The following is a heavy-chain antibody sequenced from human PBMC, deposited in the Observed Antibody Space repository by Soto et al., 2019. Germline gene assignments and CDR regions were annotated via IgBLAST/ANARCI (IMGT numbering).Heavy chain of an antibody. J-gene: IGHJ4*02. D-gene: IGHD1-26*01. CDR2: IYYSGST. Sequence: PSETLSLTCTVSGGSVSSGSYYWSWIRQPPGKGLEWIGYIYYSGSTNYNPSLKSRVTISVDTSKNQFSLKLSSVTAADTAVYYCAREGWELRWTHFDYWGQGTLVTVSS. CDR3: AREGWELRWTHFDY. V-gene: IGHV4-61*01. CDR1: GGSVSSGSYY.